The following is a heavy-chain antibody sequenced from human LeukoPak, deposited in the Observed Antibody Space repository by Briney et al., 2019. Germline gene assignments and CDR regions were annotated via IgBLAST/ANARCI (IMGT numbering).Heavy chain of an antibody. J-gene: IGHJ4*02. Sequence: SETLSLTCTVSGGSISSRSYYWGGIRQPPGKGLEGSGSIYYSGSTYYNPSLKSRVTISVDTSKNQFSLKLSSVTAADTAVYYCASQPRRSGWYVLVWGQGTLVTVSS. D-gene: IGHD6-19*01. CDR2: IYYSGST. CDR3: ASQPRRSGWYVLV. V-gene: IGHV4-39*01. CDR1: GGSISSRSYY.